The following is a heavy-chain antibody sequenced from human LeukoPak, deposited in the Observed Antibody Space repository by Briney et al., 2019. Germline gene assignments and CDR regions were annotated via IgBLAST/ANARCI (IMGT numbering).Heavy chain of an antibody. CDR3: ARAANTAAGTPTLAIDY. Sequence: GGSLRLSCVASGFTFSDYYMSSIRQAPGKGLEWVSYIPSTSSYTTYADSVKGRFTISRDNAKNSLYLQMNSLRAEDTAVYYCARAANTAAGTPTLAIDYWGQGTLVTVSS. CDR2: IPSTSSYT. V-gene: IGHV3-11*05. CDR1: GFTFSDYY. D-gene: IGHD6-13*01. J-gene: IGHJ4*02.